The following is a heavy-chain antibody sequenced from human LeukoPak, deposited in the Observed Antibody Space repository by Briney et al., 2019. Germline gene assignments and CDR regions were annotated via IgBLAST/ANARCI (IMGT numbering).Heavy chain of an antibody. Sequence: GGSLRLSCAASGFTFSTYGMNWVRQAPGKGLEWVSSISSSSSYIYYADSVKGRFTISRDNAKSSLYLQMNSLRAEDTAVYYCARDHGDYRVDYWGQGTLVTVSS. J-gene: IGHJ4*02. CDR2: ISSSSSYI. CDR1: GFTFSTYG. CDR3: ARDHGDYRVDY. V-gene: IGHV3-21*01. D-gene: IGHD4-17*01.